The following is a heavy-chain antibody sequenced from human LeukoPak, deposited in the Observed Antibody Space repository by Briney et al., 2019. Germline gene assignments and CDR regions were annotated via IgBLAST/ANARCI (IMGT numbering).Heavy chain of an antibody. V-gene: IGHV1-18*01. Sequence: ASVKVSCKASGYTVTSYGISWVRQAPGQGLEWMGWISAYNGNTNYAQKLQGRVTMTTDTSTSTAYMELRSLRSDDTAVYYCARDIDIVVVVAATDYWGQGTLVTVSS. CDR2: ISAYNGNT. D-gene: IGHD2-15*01. CDR3: ARDIDIVVVVAATDY. CDR1: GYTVTSYG. J-gene: IGHJ4*02.